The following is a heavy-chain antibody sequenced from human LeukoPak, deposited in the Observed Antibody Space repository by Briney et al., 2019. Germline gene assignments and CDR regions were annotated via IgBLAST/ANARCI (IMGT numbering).Heavy chain of an antibody. CDR1: GGSFSGYY. Sequence: SETLSPTCAVYGGSFSGYYWSWIRQPPGKGLEWIGEINHSGSTNYNPSLKSRVTISVDTSKNQFSLKLSSVTAADTAVYYCARGGNSSGWLGDYWGQGTLVTVSS. CDR3: ARGGNSSGWLGDY. J-gene: IGHJ4*02. D-gene: IGHD6-19*01. CDR2: INHSGST. V-gene: IGHV4-34*01.